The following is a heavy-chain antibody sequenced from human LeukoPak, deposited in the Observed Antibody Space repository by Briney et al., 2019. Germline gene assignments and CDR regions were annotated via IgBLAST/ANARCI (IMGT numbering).Heavy chain of an antibody. CDR3: ARHLYKITIFGVVIPEYFDY. CDR2: INHSGST. D-gene: IGHD3-3*01. J-gene: IGHJ4*02. CDR1: GGSFSGYY. Sequence: PSETLSLTCAVYGGSFSGYYWSWIRQPPGKGLEWIGEINHSGSTNYNPSLKSRVTISVDTSKNQFSLKLSSVTAADTAVYYCARHLYKITIFGVVIPEYFDYWGQGTLVTVSS. V-gene: IGHV4-34*01.